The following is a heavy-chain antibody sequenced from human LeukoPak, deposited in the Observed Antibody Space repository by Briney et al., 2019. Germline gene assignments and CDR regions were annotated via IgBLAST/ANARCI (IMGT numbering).Heavy chain of an antibody. CDR2: ISGSGGRT. D-gene: IGHD2-8*01. CDR1: GFIFSSHA. CDR3: AREPNGFDAFDI. J-gene: IGHJ3*02. V-gene: IGHV3-23*01. Sequence: PGGSLRLSCAASGFIFSSHAMSWVRQAPGKGLEWVSAISGSGGRTYYADSVKGRFTISRDNSKNTLYLQMNSLRAEDTAIYNCAREPNGFDAFDIWGQGTMVTVSS.